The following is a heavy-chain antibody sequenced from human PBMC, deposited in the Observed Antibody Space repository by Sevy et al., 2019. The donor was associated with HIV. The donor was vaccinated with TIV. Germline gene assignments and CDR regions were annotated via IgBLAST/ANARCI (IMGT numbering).Heavy chain of an antibody. D-gene: IGHD4-4*01. CDR1: GFIVSSYY. CDR3: AREATRITV. CDR2: INTRGTT. V-gene: IGHV3-53*01. Sequence: GGSLRLSCAASGFIVSSYYMGWVRQAPGKGLEWVSLINTRGTTFYADSVKGRFTIPRDNSKNTLYLQMNGLRAEDTAMYYCAREATRITVWGQGTLVTVSS. J-gene: IGHJ4*02.